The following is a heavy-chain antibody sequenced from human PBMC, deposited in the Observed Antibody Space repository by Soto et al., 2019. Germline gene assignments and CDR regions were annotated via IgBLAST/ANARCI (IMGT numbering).Heavy chain of an antibody. D-gene: IGHD6-13*01. CDR3: CRVRLGSCRSSDY. CDR2: IKYKANSYTT. CDR1: GFTFSDHY. J-gene: IGHJ4*02. Sequence: EVQLVESGGGLVQPEGSLRLSCAASGFTFSDHYMDWVRQAPGKGLEWVGRIKYKANSYTTAYAARVKGRFIISCDDSKNSVFLQMIRLKRDDTAVYYCCRVRLGSCRSSDYWCQGILLTVSS. V-gene: IGHV3-72*01.